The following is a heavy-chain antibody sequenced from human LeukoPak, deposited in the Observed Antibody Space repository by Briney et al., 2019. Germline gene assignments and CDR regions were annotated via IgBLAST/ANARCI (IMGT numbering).Heavy chain of an antibody. CDR3: ARALGQPLSLYGSGSRGLGY. D-gene: IGHD3-10*01. Sequence: GASVKVSCKASGYTFTSYGISWVRQATGQGLEWMGWMNPNSGNTGYAQKFQGRVTMTRNTSISTAYMELSSLRSEDTAVYYCARALGQPLSLYGSGSRGLGYWGQGALVTVSS. CDR2: MNPNSGNT. CDR1: GYTFTSYG. J-gene: IGHJ4*02. V-gene: IGHV1-8*02.